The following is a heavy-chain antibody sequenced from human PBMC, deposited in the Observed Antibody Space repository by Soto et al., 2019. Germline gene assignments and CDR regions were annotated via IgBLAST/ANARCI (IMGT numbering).Heavy chain of an antibody. CDR3: NTEMRDPDGWYGAFAI. CDR1: GLTFNNAW. J-gene: IGHJ3*02. Sequence: EVQLVESGGGFVEPGGSLRLSCEASGLTFNNAWMDWVRQAPGKGLEWVGRIKSKTDGGAADYAAAVKGRFTISRDDSTASLYMKMNCLKTDGHTVYFWNTEMRDPDGWYGAFAIWGQGTMVTVSS. D-gene: IGHD6-19*01. CDR2: IKSKTDGGAA. V-gene: IGHV3-15*01.